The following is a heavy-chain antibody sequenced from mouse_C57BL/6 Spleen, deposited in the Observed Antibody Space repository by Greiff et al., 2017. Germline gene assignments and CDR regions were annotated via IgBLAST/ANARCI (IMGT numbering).Heavy chain of an antibody. J-gene: IGHJ2*01. CDR1: GYTFTSYW. CDR3: ARVGLRPFDY. Sequence: QVQLQQPGAELVKPGASVKLSCKASGYTFTSYWMQWVKQRPGQGLEWFGEIDPSDSYTNYNQKFKGKATLTVDTSASTAYMQLSSLTSEDSAVYYCARVGLRPFDYWGQGTTLTVSS. D-gene: IGHD2-4*01. CDR2: IDPSDSYT. V-gene: IGHV1-50*01.